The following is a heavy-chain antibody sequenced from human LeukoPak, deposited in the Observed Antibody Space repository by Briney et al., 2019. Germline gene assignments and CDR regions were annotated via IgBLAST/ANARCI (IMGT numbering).Heavy chain of an antibody. J-gene: IGHJ6*03. V-gene: IGHV4-34*01. D-gene: IGHD5-12*01. Sequence: SETLSLTCAVYGGSFSGYYWSWTRQPPGKGLEWIGEINHSGSTNYNPSLKSRVTISVDTSKNQFSLKLSSVTAADTAVYYCARGQRGYDYSYYYYYMDVWGKGTTVTVSS. CDR1: GGSFSGYY. CDR3: ARGQRGYDYSYYYYYMDV. CDR2: INHSGST.